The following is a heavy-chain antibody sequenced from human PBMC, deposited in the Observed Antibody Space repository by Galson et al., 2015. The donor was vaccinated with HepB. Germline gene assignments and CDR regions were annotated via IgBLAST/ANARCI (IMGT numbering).Heavy chain of an antibody. CDR2: ISYNDGSSK. D-gene: IGHD1-26*01. J-gene: IGHJ6*02. CDR1: GITFSSYG. V-gene: IGHV3-30*18. CDR3: AKDPKPYSGSYIGGMDV. Sequence: SLRLSCAASGITFSSYGMHWVRQAPGKGLEWVAVISYNDGSSKYYADSVKGRFTISRDNSKNTLYLQMNSLRAEDTAVYYCAKDPKPYSGSYIGGMDVWGQGTTVTVSS.